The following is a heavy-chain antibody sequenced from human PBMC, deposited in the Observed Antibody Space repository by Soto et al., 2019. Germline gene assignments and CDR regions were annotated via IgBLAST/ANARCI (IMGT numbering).Heavy chain of an antibody. Sequence: QVQLVQSGDEVKKPGASVKVSRKASGYIFVNYGIAWVRQAPGQGLEWMGWISPYTGNTHSASKVQGRLTMTPDTSTSTAYMDLGSLTSDDTAVYYCVMVDNYVTPTPQDVWGQGTTVTVSS. D-gene: IGHD3-16*01. J-gene: IGHJ6*02. V-gene: IGHV1-18*01. CDR1: GYIFVNYG. CDR2: ISPYTGNT. CDR3: VMVDNYVTPTPQDV.